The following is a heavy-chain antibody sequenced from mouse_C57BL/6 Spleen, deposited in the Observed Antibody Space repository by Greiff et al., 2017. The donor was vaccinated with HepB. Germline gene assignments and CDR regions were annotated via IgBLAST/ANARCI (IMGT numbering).Heavy chain of an antibody. V-gene: IGHV1-69*01. D-gene: IGHD1-1*01. CDR3: ARSLSVRMGYAMDY. CDR1: GYTFTSYW. J-gene: IGHJ4*01. CDR2: IDPSDSYT. Sequence: VQLQQSGAELVMPGASVKLSCKASGYTFTSYWMHWVKQRPGQGLEWIGEIDPSDSYTNYNQKFKGKSTLTVDKSSSTAYMQLSSLTSEDSAVYYCARSLSVRMGYAMDYWGQGTSVTVSS.